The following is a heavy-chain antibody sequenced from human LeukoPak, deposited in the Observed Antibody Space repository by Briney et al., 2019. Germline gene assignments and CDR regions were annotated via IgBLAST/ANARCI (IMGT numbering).Heavy chain of an antibody. D-gene: IGHD2-8*01. Sequence: SETLSLTCTVSGGSISSSSYYWGWIRQPPGTGLEWIGSIYYSGSTYYNPSLKSRVTISVDTSKNQFSLKLSSVTAADTAVYYCARDFRARNIVLMVYAPARGAFDIWGQGTMVTVSS. J-gene: IGHJ3*02. CDR1: GGSISSSSYY. V-gene: IGHV4-39*07. CDR3: ARDFRARNIVLMVYAPARGAFDI. CDR2: IYYSGST.